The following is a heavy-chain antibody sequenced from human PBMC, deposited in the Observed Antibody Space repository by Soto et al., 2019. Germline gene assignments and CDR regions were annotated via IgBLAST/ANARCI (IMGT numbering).Heavy chain of an antibody. CDR3: ARGSSPSEVVVVPAATPRGGYFDY. CDR1: GGTFSSYV. CDR2: IIPIFGTA. V-gene: IGHV1-69*13. Sequence: ASVKVCCKASGGTFSSYVISWVRQAPGQGLEWMGGIIPIFGTANYAQKFQGRVTITADESTSTAYMELSSLRSEDTAVYYCARGSSPSEVVVVPAATPRGGYFDYWGQGTLVTVSS. D-gene: IGHD2-2*01. J-gene: IGHJ4*02.